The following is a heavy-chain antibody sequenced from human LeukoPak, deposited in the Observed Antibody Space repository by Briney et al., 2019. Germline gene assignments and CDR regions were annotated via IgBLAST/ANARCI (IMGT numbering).Heavy chain of an antibody. D-gene: IGHD5-18*01. Sequence: KPSETLSLTCAVYGGSFSGYYWSWIRQPPGKGLEWIGEINHSGSTNYNPSLKSRVTISVDTSKDQFSLKLSSVTAADTAVYYCARAYGYRGYFDYWGQGTLVTVSS. J-gene: IGHJ4*02. CDR2: INHSGST. V-gene: IGHV4-34*01. CDR3: ARAYGYRGYFDY. CDR1: GGSFSGYY.